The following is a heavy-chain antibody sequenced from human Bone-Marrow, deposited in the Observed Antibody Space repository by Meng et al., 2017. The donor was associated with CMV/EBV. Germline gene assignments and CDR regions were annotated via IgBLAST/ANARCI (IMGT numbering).Heavy chain of an antibody. J-gene: IGHJ4*02. V-gene: IGHV1-69*05. D-gene: IGHD4-17*01. CDR3: ASLPPYGDYDY. Sequence: SVKVACKASGGTFSSYAISWVRQAPGQGLEWMGGIIPIFGTANYAQKFQGRVTITTDESTSTAYMELSSLRSEDTAVYYCASLPPYGDYDYWGQGILFTVSS. CDR2: IIPIFGTA. CDR1: GGTFSSYA.